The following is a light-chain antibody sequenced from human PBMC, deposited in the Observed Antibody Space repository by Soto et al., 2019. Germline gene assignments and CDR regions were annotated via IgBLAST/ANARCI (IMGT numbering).Light chain of an antibody. CDR3: TSYTCSSTYV. CDR2: DVT. J-gene: IGLJ1*01. Sequence: QSVLTQPASVSGSPGQSITISCTGTSSDVGGYNYVSWYQQYPGKAPKLMIYDVTNRPSGVSDRFSGSKSGNTASLTISGLQAEAEDDYYCTSYTCSSTYVFGAGTKVTVL. V-gene: IGLV2-14*01. CDR1: SSDVGGYNY.